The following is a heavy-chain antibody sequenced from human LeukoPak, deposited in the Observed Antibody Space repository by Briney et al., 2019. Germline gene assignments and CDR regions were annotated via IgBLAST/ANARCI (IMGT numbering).Heavy chain of an antibody. Sequence: GGSLRLSCAASGFTVSSNYMSWVRQAPGKGLEWVSVIYSGGSTYYADSVKGRFTISRDNSKNTLYLQMNSLRAEDTAVYYCARVGYYYDSFDPWGQGTLVTVSS. V-gene: IGHV3-53*01. D-gene: IGHD3-22*01. CDR3: ARVGYYYDSFDP. J-gene: IGHJ5*02. CDR2: IYSGGST. CDR1: GFTVSSNY.